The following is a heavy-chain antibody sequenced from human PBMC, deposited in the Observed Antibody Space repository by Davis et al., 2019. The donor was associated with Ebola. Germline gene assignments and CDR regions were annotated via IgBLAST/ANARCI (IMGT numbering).Heavy chain of an antibody. CDR2: ISSSSSYI. V-gene: IGHV3-21*01. CDR3: AKFSRAGDSV. Sequence: GESLKISCAASGFTFSSYSMNWVRQAPGKGLEWVSSISSSSSYIYYADSVKGRFTISRDNAKNSLYLQMNSLRAEDTAVYYCAKFSRAGDSVWGQGTLVTVSS. J-gene: IGHJ4*02. D-gene: IGHD6-13*01. CDR1: GFTFSSYS.